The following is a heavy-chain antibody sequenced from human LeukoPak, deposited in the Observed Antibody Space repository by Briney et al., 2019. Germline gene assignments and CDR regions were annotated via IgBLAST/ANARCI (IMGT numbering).Heavy chain of an antibody. V-gene: IGHV1-8*01. CDR3: ARDRSITIFGVVIIYDYYYYMDV. Sequence: ASVKVSCKASGYTFTSYDINWVRQATGQGLEWMGWMNPNSGNTGYAQKFQGRVTMTRNTSISTAYMELSRLRSDDTAVYYCARDRSITIFGVVIIYDYYYYMDVWGKGTTVTVSS. D-gene: IGHD3-3*01. CDR2: MNPNSGNT. CDR1: GYTFTSYD. J-gene: IGHJ6*03.